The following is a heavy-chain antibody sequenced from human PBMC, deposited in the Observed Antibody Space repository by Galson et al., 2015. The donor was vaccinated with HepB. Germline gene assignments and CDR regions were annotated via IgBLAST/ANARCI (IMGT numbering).Heavy chain of an antibody. Sequence: CAISGDSVSSNSAAWNWIRQSPSRGLEWLGRTYYRSKWYNDYAVSVKSRITINPDTSKNQFSLQLNSVTPEDTAVYYCAREGSSSGFYYYYYMDVWGKGTTVTVSS. CDR1: GDSVSSNSAA. D-gene: IGHD6-6*01. V-gene: IGHV6-1*01. J-gene: IGHJ6*03. CDR3: AREGSSSGFYYYYYMDV. CDR2: TYYRSKWYN.